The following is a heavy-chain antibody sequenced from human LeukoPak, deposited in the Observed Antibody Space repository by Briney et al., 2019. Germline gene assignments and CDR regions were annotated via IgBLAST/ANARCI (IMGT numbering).Heavy chain of an antibody. V-gene: IGHV1-69*13. D-gene: IGHD3-10*02. CDR1: GGTFSSYA. Sequence: SVKVSCKASGGTFSSYAISWVRQAPGQGLEWMGGIIPIFGTANYAQKFQGRVTITADESTSTAYMELSSLRSEDTAVYYCARDQGGWNFVRVYHYYYMDVWGKGTTVTVSS. CDR3: ARDQGGWNFVRVYHYYYMDV. J-gene: IGHJ6*03. CDR2: IIPIFGTA.